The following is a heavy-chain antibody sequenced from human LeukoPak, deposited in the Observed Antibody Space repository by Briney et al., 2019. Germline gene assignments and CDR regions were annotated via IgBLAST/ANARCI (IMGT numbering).Heavy chain of an antibody. CDR1: GGSISSYY. D-gene: IGHD2-15*01. J-gene: IGHJ6*04. CDR3: ARGRWKPLPDV. CDR2: IHTSGST. Sequence: SETLSLTCTVSGGSISSYYWSWSRQPAGKGLEWIGHIHTSGSTNYNPSLKSRVTMSLDTSKNQFSLKLSSVTAADTAVYYCARGRWKPLPDVWGKGTTVTVSS. V-gene: IGHV4-4*07.